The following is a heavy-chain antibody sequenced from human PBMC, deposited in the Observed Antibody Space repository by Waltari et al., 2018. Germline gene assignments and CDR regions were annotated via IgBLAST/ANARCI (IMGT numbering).Heavy chain of an antibody. V-gene: IGHV3-7*01. J-gene: IGHJ4*02. D-gene: IGHD6-13*01. CDR1: GFTFGTPW. CDR3: ATSLAAAGND. Sequence: EVQLVESGGGLVQPGGSLRLSCAVTGFTFGTPWMSWVRQAPGKWLEWLGNINGDGSAKYYVDSVKGRFTISRDNAQNSLYLQMSSLRAEDTAVYYCATSLAAAGNDWGQGTLVTVSS. CDR2: INGDGSAK.